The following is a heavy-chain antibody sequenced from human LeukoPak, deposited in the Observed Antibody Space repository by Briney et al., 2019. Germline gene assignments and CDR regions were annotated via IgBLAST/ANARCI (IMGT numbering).Heavy chain of an antibody. CDR3: ARIVGATWYYFDY. V-gene: IGHV4-38-2*01. J-gene: IGHJ4*02. CDR2: IYYGGTT. CDR1: GYSVRSGYH. Sequence: PSETLSLTCAVSGYSVRSGYHWGWIRQPPGKGLEWIGSIYYGGTTYYNPSLKSRVTISVDTPKNQFSLKLSSVTAADTAVYYCARIVGATWYYFDYWGQGTLVTVSS. D-gene: IGHD1-26*01.